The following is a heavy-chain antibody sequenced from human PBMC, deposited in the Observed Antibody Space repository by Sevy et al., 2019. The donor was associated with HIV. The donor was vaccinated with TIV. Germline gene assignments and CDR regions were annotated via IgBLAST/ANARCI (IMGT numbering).Heavy chain of an antibody. CDR3: ARDPGYSGYDWGALTYYFDY. D-gene: IGHD5-12*01. CDR1: GFSFSNYG. CDR2: IRLDGNDK. J-gene: IGHJ4*02. V-gene: IGHV3-30*02. Sequence: GGSLRLSCEAFGFSFSNYGMHWVRQAPGKGPEWESSIRLDGNDKQYADSVKGRFTISRDNSKNTLNLQMNSLRAEDTAVYYCARDPGYSGYDWGALTYYFDYWGQGTLVTVSS.